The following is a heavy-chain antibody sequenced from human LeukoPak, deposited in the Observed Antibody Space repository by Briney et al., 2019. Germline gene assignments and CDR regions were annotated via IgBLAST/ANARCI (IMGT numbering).Heavy chain of an antibody. CDR3: AKGSQQWLVGSPDY. CDR2: ISWNSGSI. J-gene: IGHJ4*02. V-gene: IGHV3-9*01. Sequence: PGGSLRLSCAASGFTFDDYAMHWVRQAPGKGLEGVGGISWNSGSIDYADSVKGRFTISRDNAKNSLYLQMNSLRAEDTALYYCAKGSQQWLVGSPDYWGQGTLVTVSS. D-gene: IGHD6-19*01. CDR1: GFTFDDYA.